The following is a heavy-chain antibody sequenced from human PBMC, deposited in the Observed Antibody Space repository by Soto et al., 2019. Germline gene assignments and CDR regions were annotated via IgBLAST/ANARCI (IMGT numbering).Heavy chain of an antibody. D-gene: IGHD6-19*01. CDR3: ARAYSSGWAFYYYGMDV. CDR1: GYTFTSYD. J-gene: IGHJ6*02. V-gene: IGHV1-8*01. Sequence: QVQLVQSGAEVKKPGASVKVSCKASGYTFTSYDINWVRQATGQGLEWMGWMNPNSGNTGYAQKFQGRVTMTRNTSISTDYMELSSLRSEDTAVYYCARAYSSGWAFYYYGMDVWGQGTTVTVSS. CDR2: MNPNSGNT.